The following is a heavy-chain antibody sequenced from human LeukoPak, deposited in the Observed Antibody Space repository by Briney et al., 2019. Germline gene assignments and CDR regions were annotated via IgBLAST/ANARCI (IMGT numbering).Heavy chain of an antibody. Sequence: ASVKVSCKASGYTFTGYYMHWVRQAPGQGLEWMGWINPNSGGTNYAQKFQGWVTMTRDTSISTAYMELSRLRSDDTAVYYCARDSLSGYSGYDDAFDIWGQGTMVTVSS. D-gene: IGHD5-12*01. CDR2: INPNSGGT. CDR3: ARDSLSGYSGYDDAFDI. J-gene: IGHJ3*02. CDR1: GYTFTGYY. V-gene: IGHV1-2*04.